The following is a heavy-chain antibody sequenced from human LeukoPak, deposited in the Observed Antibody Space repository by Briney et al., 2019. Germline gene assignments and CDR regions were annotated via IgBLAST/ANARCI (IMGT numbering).Heavy chain of an antibody. V-gene: IGHV4-59*01. CDR3: ARDGGKGWLWFDY. Sequence: PSETLSLTCTVSGGSISSYYWRWIRQPPGKGLEYIGYIYFSGSTNYNPSLKSRVTISVDTSKNQFSLKLGSVTAADTAVYYCARDGGKGWLWFDYWGQGTLVTVSS. J-gene: IGHJ4*02. D-gene: IGHD3-9*01. CDR1: GGSISSYY. CDR2: IYFSGST.